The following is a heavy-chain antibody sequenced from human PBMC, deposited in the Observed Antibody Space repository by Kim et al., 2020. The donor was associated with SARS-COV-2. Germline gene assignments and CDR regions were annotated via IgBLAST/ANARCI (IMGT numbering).Heavy chain of an antibody. CDR2: IYHSGST. J-gene: IGHJ5*02. V-gene: IGHV4-4*02. CDR3: ARDSGDGSGMHTPFDP. Sequence: SETLSLTCAVSGGSISSSNWWSWVRQPPGKGLEWIGEIYHSGSTNYNPSLKSRVTISVDKSKNQFSLKLSSVTAADTAVYYCARDSGDGSGMHTPFDPWGQGTLVTVSS. CDR1: GGSISSSNW. D-gene: IGHD3-10*01.